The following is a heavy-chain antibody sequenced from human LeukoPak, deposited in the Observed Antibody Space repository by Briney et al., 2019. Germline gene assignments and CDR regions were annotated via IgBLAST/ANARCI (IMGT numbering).Heavy chain of an antibody. CDR1: GFTFSTYA. D-gene: IGHD1-26*01. Sequence: GGSLRLSCAASGFTFSTYAISWVRQAPGKGLVWVSRVNSDGSTTSYADSVKGRITISRDNAKNTLYLQMNSLRAEDTAVYYCVGGSYYFDYWGQGTLVTVSS. CDR2: VNSDGSTT. J-gene: IGHJ4*02. V-gene: IGHV3-74*01. CDR3: VGGSYYFDY.